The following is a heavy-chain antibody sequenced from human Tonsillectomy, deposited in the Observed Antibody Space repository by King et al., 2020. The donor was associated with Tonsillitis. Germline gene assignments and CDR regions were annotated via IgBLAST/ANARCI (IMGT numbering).Heavy chain of an antibody. Sequence: EVQLVESGGGLVQPGGSLRLSCAASGFTFSSYDMHWVRQATGKGLEWVSAIGTAGDTYYPGSVKGRFTISRENAKNSLYLQMNSLRAGDTAVYYCAREGGGWGIDYWGQGTLVTVSS. CDR3: AREGGGWGIDY. J-gene: IGHJ4*02. D-gene: IGHD3-16*01. CDR1: GFTFSSYD. V-gene: IGHV3-13*01. CDR2: IGTAGDT.